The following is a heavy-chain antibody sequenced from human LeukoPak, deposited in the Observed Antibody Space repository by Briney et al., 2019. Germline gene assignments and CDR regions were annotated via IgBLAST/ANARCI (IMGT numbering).Heavy chain of an antibody. V-gene: IGHV3-74*01. CDR3: ARDPRISTVLTPFDY. Sequence: PGGSLRLSCAGSGFSLNSYWMHWVRHAPGKGLEWVSGIKTDGSITTYADSARGRFTISRDNDKNTLYLQMNSLRAEDTAVYYCARDPRISTVLTPFDYWGQGTLVTVSS. J-gene: IGHJ4*02. CDR2: IKTDGSIT. D-gene: IGHD4-17*01. CDR1: GFSLNSYW.